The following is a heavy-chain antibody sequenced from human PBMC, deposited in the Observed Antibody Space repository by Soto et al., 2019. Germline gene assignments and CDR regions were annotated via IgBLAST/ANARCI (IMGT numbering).Heavy chain of an antibody. Sequence: EVQLVESGGGLVQPGGSLRLSRAVSGLTFSNYWMNWVRQAPGKGLVWVSRINSDGSSTDYADSVKGRFTISRDNARNTLYLEMHSLRAEDTALYYCGRGGRIVAAASVDWGQGTLVTVSS. D-gene: IGHD6-25*01. J-gene: IGHJ4*02. CDR1: GLTFSNYW. V-gene: IGHV3-74*01. CDR3: GRGGRIVAAASVD. CDR2: INSDGSST.